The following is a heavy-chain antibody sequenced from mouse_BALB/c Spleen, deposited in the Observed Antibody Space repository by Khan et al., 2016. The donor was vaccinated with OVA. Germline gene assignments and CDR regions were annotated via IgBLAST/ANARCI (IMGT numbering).Heavy chain of an antibody. V-gene: IGHV1-61*01. D-gene: IGHD2-1*01. CDR2: IDPSDSTT. CDR1: GYTFTSFW. J-gene: IGHJ3*01. Sequence: LQESGAELVRPGASVKLSCKASGYTFTSFWMNWVKQRPGKSLEWIGMIDPSDSTTHYNQMFKDKATLTVDKSSNTAYMQLSSLTSEDSAVYCCARGGYGTSFAFWGQGTLVTVSA. CDR3: ARGGYGTSFAF.